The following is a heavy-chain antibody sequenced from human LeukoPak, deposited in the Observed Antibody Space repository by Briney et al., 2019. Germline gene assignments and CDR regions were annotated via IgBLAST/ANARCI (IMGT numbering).Heavy chain of an antibody. CDR2: IYTSRST. CDR1: GGSLSSGSDY. J-gene: IGHJ6*03. Sequence: SETLSLTCTVSGGSLSSGSDYWGWIRLPARKALGWLGRIYTSRSTNYNPSFKSRVTMSVDTSKNQFSLKLSSVTAADTAVYYCARATAYYGYYYMDVWGKGTTVTVSS. D-gene: IGHD3-10*01. V-gene: IGHV4-61*02. CDR3: ARATAYYGYYYMDV.